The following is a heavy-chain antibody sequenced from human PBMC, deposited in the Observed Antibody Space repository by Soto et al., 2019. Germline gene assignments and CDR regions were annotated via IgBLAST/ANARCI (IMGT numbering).Heavy chain of an antibody. CDR2: IYYTGST. V-gene: IGHV4-61*01. J-gene: IGHJ5*02. D-gene: IGHD2-15*01. CDR1: GGSVSSGNYY. Sequence: QVQLQESGPGLVKPSETLSLTCTVSGGSVSSGNYYWSWIRQPPGKGLEWIGFIYYTGSTSYNPSLKRRVTIAIDTSKNQSSLKLTSVTAADPAVYYCASALYCSGGSCSFDPWGQGTLVTVSS. CDR3: ASALYCSGGSCSFDP.